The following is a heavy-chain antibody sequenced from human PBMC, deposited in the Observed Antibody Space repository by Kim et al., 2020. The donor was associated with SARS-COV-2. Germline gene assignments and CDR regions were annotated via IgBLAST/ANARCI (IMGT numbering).Heavy chain of an antibody. J-gene: IGHJ2*01. CDR3: AREPANCGSKCYPLAYFDL. CDR2: ISPSSDII. V-gene: IGHV3-48*02. Sequence: GGSLRLSCATSAFTFSTCSMHWVRQAPGKGLEWISYISPSSDIIYYADSVKGRFTISRDNAKNSLYLQMNSLRDEDTAVYHCAREPANCGSKCYPLAYFDLWGRGTLVTVSS. D-gene: IGHD2-2*01. CDR1: AFTFSTCS.